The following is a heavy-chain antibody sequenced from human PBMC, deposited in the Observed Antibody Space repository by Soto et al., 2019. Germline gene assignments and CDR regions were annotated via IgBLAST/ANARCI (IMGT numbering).Heavy chain of an antibody. J-gene: IGHJ4*02. CDR3: AAGNVDSMLES. CDR2: IYHGGGT. D-gene: IGHD3-3*01. Sequence: QVQLQESGPGLVKPSGTLSVTCDVSGGSISSRDWWTWVRQAPGKGLEWIGKIYHGGGTNYSPSLKSRVTMSIDKSRKSFSLDLSSVTAADTAVYFCAAGNVDSMLESWGRGTLVTVPS. CDR1: GGSISSRDW. V-gene: IGHV4-4*02.